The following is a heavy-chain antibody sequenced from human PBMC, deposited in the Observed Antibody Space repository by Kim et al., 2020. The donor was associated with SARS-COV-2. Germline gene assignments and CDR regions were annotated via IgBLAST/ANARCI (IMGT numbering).Heavy chain of an antibody. V-gene: IGHV3-33*01. Sequence: YADSLEGRFTIARDNSKNRLYLQMNSLRAEDTAVYYCAREYSSSSRAFDIWGQGTMVTVSS. J-gene: IGHJ3*02. CDR3: AREYSSSSRAFDI. D-gene: IGHD6-6*01.